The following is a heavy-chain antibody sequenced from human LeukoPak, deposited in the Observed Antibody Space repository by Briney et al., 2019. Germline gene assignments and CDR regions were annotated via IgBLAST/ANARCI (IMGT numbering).Heavy chain of an antibody. CDR2: INPSGSST. D-gene: IGHD1-26*01. J-gene: IGHJ5*02. V-gene: IGHV1-46*01. CDR3: ARDNSVGETAWWFDP. CDR1: GYSFTSYY. Sequence: ASVKVSCKASGYSFTSYYMHWVRQAPGQGLEWMGLINPSGSSTTYAQRFQGRVTMTRDISTSTDYMELTSLISDDTAMYYCARDNSVGETAWWFDPWGRGTLVTVSS.